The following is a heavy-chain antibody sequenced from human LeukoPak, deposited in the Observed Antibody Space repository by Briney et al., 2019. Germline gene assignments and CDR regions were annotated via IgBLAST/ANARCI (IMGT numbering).Heavy chain of an antibody. CDR3: ARVTMIRGVVT. Sequence: SETLSLTCTVSGGSVSSYYWTWIRLPPGKGQEWLGYIEPSGNTNFSPSLKSRLSISVDTSKNQLSLKVTSVTAADTAVYSCARVTMIRGVVTWGRGTLVTVSS. CDR1: GGSVSSYY. J-gene: IGHJ5*02. V-gene: IGHV4-4*08. CDR2: IEPSGNT. D-gene: IGHD3-10*01.